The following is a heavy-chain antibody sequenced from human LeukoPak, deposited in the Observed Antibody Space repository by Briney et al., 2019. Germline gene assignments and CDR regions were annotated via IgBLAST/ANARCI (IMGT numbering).Heavy chain of an antibody. J-gene: IGHJ6*03. V-gene: IGHV4-61*01. CDR3: VRGAGYSYVTGYYYYMDV. Sequence: NPSETLSLTCTVSGYSISSGYYWSWIRQPPGKGLEWIGYIYYSGSTNYNPSLKSRVTISVDTSKNQFSLKLSSVTAADTAVYYCVRGAGYSYVTGYYYYMDVWGEGTTVTISS. CDR2: IYYSGST. D-gene: IGHD5-18*01. CDR1: GYSISSGYY.